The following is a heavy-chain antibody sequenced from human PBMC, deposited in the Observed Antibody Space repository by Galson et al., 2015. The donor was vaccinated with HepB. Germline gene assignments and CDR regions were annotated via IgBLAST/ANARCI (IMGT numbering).Heavy chain of an antibody. J-gene: IGHJ2*01. D-gene: IGHD3-22*01. CDR3: ARGDQLDDSSGHYRHRYWYFDL. CDR1: GFSFSSYS. CDR2: ISSSSNTI. V-gene: IGHV3-48*02. Sequence: SLRLSCAASGFSFSSYSMNWVRQAPGKGLEWLSYISSSSNTIYYADSVKGRFTISRDNAKNSLYLQMNSLRDDDRAVYYCARGDQLDDSSGHYRHRYWYFDLWGRGTLVPVSS.